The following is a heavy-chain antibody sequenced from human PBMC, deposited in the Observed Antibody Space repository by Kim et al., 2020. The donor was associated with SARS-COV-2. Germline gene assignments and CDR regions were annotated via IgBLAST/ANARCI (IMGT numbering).Heavy chain of an antibody. CDR2: IKQDGSEK. CDR3: ARAMQQQLVANDAFDI. CDR1: GFTFSSYW. Sequence: GGSLRLSCAASGFTFSSYWMSWVRQAPGKGLEWVANIKQDGSEKYYVDSVKGRFTISRDNAKNSLYLQMNSLRAEDTAVYYCARAMQQQLVANDAFDIWGQGTMVTVSS. D-gene: IGHD6-13*01. V-gene: IGHV3-7*01. J-gene: IGHJ3*02.